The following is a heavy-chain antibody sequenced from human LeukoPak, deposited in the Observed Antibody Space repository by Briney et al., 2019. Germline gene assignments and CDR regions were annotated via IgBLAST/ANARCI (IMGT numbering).Heavy chain of an antibody. CDR1: GFTFSSYG. J-gene: IGHJ4*02. D-gene: IGHD3-3*01. Sequence: GGSLRLSCAASGFTFSSYGMHWVRQAPGKGLEWVAVISYDGSNKYYADSVKGRFTISRDNSKNTLYLQMNSLRAEDTAVYYCAKDRKSTIFGVVHYYFDYWGQGTLVNASS. CDR3: AKDRKSTIFGVVHYYFDY. V-gene: IGHV3-30*18. CDR2: ISYDGSNK.